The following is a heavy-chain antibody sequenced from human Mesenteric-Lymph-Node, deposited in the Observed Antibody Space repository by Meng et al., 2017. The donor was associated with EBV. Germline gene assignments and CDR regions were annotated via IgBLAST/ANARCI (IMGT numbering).Heavy chain of an antibody. CDR3: ARDDYGDLPLDY. CDR2: INPNSGGT. CDR1: GYTFTGYY. Sequence: QVQLGQSGAEVKKPGASVKVSCKASGYTFTGYYVHWVRQAPGQGLEWMGWINPNSGGTNYAQKFQGWVTMTRDTSINTAYMELSRLRSDDTAVYYCARDDYGDLPLDYWGQGTLVTASS. V-gene: IGHV1-2*04. D-gene: IGHD4-17*01. J-gene: IGHJ4*02.